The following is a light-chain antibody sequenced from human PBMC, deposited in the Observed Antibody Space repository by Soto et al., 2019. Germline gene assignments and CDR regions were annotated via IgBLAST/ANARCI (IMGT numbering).Light chain of an antibody. V-gene: IGKV1-5*01. J-gene: IGKJ2*01. Sequence: DLQMTQSPSTLSASAGDRVTITCRASQSISSWLAWYQQKPGKAPKLLIYDVSSLESGVPSRFSGSGSGTEFTLTISSLQPDDFATYYCQQYSSWYTFGQGTKLEMK. CDR3: QQYSSWYT. CDR1: QSISSW. CDR2: DVS.